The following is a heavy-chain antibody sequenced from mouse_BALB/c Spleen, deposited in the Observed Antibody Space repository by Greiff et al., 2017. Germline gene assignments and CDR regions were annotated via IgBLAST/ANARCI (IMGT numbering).Heavy chain of an antibody. Sequence: EVKLVESGGGLVQPGGSLKLSCAASGFTFSSFGMHWVRQAPEKGLEWVAYISSGSSTIYYTDTVKGRFTISRDNPKNTLFLQMTSLRSEDTAMYYCARNWDGFDYWGQGTTLTVSS. CDR1: GFTFSSFG. J-gene: IGHJ2*01. CDR3: ARNWDGFDY. CDR2: ISSGSSTI. V-gene: IGHV5-17*02. D-gene: IGHD4-1*01.